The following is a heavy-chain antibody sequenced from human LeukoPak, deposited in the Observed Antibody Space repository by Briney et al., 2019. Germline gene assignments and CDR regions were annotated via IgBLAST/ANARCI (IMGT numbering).Heavy chain of an antibody. CDR3: ARSLGYSYSSYYFDY. CDR1: GXSISSYY. V-gene: IGHV4-59*08. CDR2: IYYSGST. Sequence: SSETLSLTCTVSGXSISSYYWSWIRQPPGKGLEWIGYIYYSGSTNYNPSLKSRVTISVDTSKNQFSLKLSSVTAADTAVYYCARSLGYSYSSYYFDYWGQGTLVTVSS. D-gene: IGHD5-18*01. J-gene: IGHJ4*02.